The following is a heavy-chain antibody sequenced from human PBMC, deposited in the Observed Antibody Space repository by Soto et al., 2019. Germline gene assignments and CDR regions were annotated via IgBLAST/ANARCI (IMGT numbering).Heavy chain of an antibody. CDR1: GGSISSGGYY. V-gene: IGHV4-61*08. CDR3: ASSGRDLGSSSPKGKNYYSYYGLDV. J-gene: IGHJ6*02. D-gene: IGHD6-13*01. CDR2: IYYSGNT. Sequence: SETLSLTCTVSGGSISSGGYYWSWIRQHPGKGLEWIGYIYYSGNTNYNPSLKSRVTISVDTSKNQVSLKVYSVTAADTALYYCASSGRDLGSSSPKGKNYYSYYGLDVWGQGTTVTVSS.